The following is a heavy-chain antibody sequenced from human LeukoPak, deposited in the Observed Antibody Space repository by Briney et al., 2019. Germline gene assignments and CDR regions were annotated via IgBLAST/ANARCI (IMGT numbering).Heavy chain of an antibody. D-gene: IGHD2-15*01. J-gene: IGHJ4*02. V-gene: IGHV3-30-3*01. CDR1: GFTFSSYA. CDR2: ISYDGSNK. Sequence: GGSLRLSCAASGFTFSSYAMHWVRQAPGKGLEWVAVISYDGSNKYYADSVKGRFTISRDNSKNTLYLQMNSLRAEDTAVYYCARASHYCSGGSCYSELPTFLDYWGQGTLVTVSS. CDR3: ARASHYCSGGSCYSELPTFLDY.